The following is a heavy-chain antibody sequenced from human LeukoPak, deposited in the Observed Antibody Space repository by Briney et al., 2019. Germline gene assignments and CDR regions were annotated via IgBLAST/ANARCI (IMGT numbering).Heavy chain of an antibody. V-gene: IGHV3-23*01. CDR1: GFSFDHYA. CDR2: ISGSGGST. D-gene: IGHD3/OR15-3a*01. CDR3: AKAIWTDYLLSYFDY. Sequence: GGSLRLSCAASGFSFDHYAMSWVRQAPGKGLEWVSAISGSGGSTSYADSVKGRFTISRDNSKNTLYLHMKSLRAEDTAVYYCAKAIWTDYLLSYFDYWGQGTLVTGSS. J-gene: IGHJ4*02.